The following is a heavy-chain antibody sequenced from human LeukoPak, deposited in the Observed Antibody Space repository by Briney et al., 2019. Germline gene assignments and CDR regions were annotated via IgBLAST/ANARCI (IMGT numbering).Heavy chain of an antibody. CDR3: ARQAASGGL. V-gene: IGHV3-66*04. CDR2: IYRDGSI. Sequence: GGSLRLSCAASGFAVSGHYMTWVRQAPGRGLEWVSVIYRDGSIYYADSVKGRFTISRDNSKNTLYLQMNSLRVEDSAIYYCARQAASGGLWGQGTRVTVSS. D-gene: IGHD3-16*01. J-gene: IGHJ4*02. CDR1: GFAVSGHY.